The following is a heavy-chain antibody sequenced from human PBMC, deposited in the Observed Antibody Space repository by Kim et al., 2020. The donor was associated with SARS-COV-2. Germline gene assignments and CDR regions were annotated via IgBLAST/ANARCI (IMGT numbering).Heavy chain of an antibody. D-gene: IGHD7-27*01. CDR3: ARVEIEWSDWGYYYGMDV. V-gene: IGHV3-33*01. CDR2: IWYDGSNK. J-gene: IGHJ6*02. Sequence: GGSLRLSCAASGFTFSSYGMHWVRQAPGKGLEWVAVIWYDGSNKYYADSVKGRFTISRDNSKNTLYLQMNSLRAEDTAVYYCARVEIEWSDWGYYYGMDVWGQGTTVTVSS. CDR1: GFTFSSYG.